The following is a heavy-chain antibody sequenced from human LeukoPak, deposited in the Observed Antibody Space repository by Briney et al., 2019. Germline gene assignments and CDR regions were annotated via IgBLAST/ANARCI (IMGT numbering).Heavy chain of an antibody. CDR2: ISSEGSST. CDR1: GFTFNHYW. J-gene: IGHJ4*02. D-gene: IGHD3-16*01. CDR3: ARGENTYIDY. Sequence: GGSLRLSCAASGFTFNHYWMSWVRQAPGKGLVWVSRISSEGSSTTYADSVKGRFTISRDNAKDTLYLQMNSPRAEDTAVYYCARGENTYIDYWGQGTLVTVSS. V-gene: IGHV3-74*01.